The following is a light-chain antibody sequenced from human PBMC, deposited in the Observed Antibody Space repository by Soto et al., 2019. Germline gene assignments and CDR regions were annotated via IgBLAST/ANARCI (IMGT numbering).Light chain of an antibody. J-gene: IGKJ4*01. Sequence: EIVLTQSPATLSLSPGERATLSCRASESVNSGYLAWFQQKPGRAPRLLIFGTSGRATGIPDRFSGNGSRTDFTLTISRLEPEDAAFYYCQQYGDSITFGGGTKVEIK. CDR2: GTS. CDR1: ESVNSGY. V-gene: IGKV3-20*01. CDR3: QQYGDSIT.